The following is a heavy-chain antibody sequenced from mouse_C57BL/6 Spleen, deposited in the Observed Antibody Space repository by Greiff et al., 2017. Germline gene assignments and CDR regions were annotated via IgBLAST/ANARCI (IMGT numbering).Heavy chain of an antibody. Sequence: QVHVKQPGAELVKPGASVKLSCKASGYTFTSYWMQWVKQRPGQGLEWIGEIDPSDSYTNYNQKFKGKATLTVDTSSSTAYMQLSSLTSEDSAVYYCARRRGIYFDYWGQGTTLTVSS. CDR3: ARRRGIYFDY. V-gene: IGHV1-50*01. CDR1: GYTFTSYW. J-gene: IGHJ2*01. CDR2: IDPSDSYT.